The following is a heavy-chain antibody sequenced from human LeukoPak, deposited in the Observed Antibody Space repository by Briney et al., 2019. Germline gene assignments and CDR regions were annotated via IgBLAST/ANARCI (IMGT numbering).Heavy chain of an antibody. J-gene: IGHJ4*02. D-gene: IGHD2-2*01. CDR2: ISAYNGNT. V-gene: IGHV1-18*01. CDR1: GYTFTSFG. Sequence: ASVKVSCKASGYTFTSFGISWVRKAPGQGLEWMGWISAYNGNTNYAQKLQGRVTMTTDTSTSTAYMELRSLRSDDTAVYYCARDYCSSTSCYLYYFDYWGQGTLVTVSS. CDR3: ARDYCSSTSCYLYYFDY.